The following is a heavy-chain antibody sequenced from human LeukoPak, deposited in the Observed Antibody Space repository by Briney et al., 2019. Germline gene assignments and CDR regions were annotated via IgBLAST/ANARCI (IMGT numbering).Heavy chain of an antibody. CDR2: IYSGGST. J-gene: IGHJ6*02. Sequence: LTGGSLRLSCAASGFTVSSNYMSWVRQAPGKGLEWVSVIYSGGSTYYADSVKGRSTISRDNSKNTLYLQMNSLRAEDTAVYYCAREWCKMGDYDILTGYCPGGMDVWGQGTTVTVSS. D-gene: IGHD3-9*01. CDR1: GFTVSSNY. CDR3: AREWCKMGDYDILTGYCPGGMDV. V-gene: IGHV3-66*01.